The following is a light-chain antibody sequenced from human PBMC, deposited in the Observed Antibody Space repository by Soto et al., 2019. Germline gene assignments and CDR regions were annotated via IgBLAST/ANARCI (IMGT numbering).Light chain of an antibody. Sequence: EVVLTQSPATLSVSPGERATLSCRASQSLRSFLAWYQQKPGQAPRLLIYDASTRATGIPARFSGSGSGTEFTLTISSLQSEDFAVYYCQQYNSWPLTFGGGTKVEIK. J-gene: IGKJ4*01. CDR3: QQYNSWPLT. CDR1: QSLRSF. V-gene: IGKV3-15*01. CDR2: DAS.